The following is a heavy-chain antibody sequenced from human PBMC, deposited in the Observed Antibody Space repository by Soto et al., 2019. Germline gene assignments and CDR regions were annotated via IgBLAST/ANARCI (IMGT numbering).Heavy chain of an antibody. CDR3: ARDYGSAVTDYYYGMDV. V-gene: IGHV4-30-4*01. CDR1: GGSISSGDYY. D-gene: IGHD3-10*01. CDR2: IYYSGST. J-gene: IGHJ6*02. Sequence: QVQLQESGPGLVKPSQTLSLTCTVSGGSISSGDYYWSWIRQPPGKGLEWIGYIYYSGSTYYNPSLKSRVTISVDTSKHQFSLKLSSVTAADTAVYYCARDYGSAVTDYYYGMDVRGQGTTVTVSS.